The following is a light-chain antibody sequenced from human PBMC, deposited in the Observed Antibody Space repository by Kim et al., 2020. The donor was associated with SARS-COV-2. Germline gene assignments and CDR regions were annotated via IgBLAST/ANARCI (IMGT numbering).Light chain of an antibody. Sequence: TITVSCTHSSGSNDSNYGQWYQQRPGSAPTTVIYEDNQRPSGVPDRYSGSIDSSSNSASLTISGLKTEDEAEYYCQSYDSSNHWVFGGGTQLTVL. CDR2: EDN. CDR3: QSYDSSNHWV. J-gene: IGLJ3*02. CDR1: SGSNDSNY. V-gene: IGLV6-57*03.